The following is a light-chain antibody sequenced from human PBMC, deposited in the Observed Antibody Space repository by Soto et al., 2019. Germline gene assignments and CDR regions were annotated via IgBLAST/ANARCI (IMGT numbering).Light chain of an antibody. CDR3: QQYNNRPPWT. Sequence: EIVMTQSPATLSVSPGERATLSCRASQSVISNFAWYQQKPGQAPRLLIYGASTRATGIPARYSGSGSGTEFTPTISSLQTEDFAVYYRQQYNNRPPWTFGQGTKVEIK. CDR1: QSVISN. V-gene: IGKV3-15*01. J-gene: IGKJ1*01. CDR2: GAS.